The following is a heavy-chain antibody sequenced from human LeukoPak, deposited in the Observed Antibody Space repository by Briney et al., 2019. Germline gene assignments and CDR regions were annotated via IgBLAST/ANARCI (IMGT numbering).Heavy chain of an antibody. J-gene: IGHJ5*02. CDR1: GYSIGSGYY. CDR3: AGTRRGNWFDP. Sequence: KTSETLSLTCAVSGYSIGSGYYWGWIRQPPGKGLDWIENIHPGGNTYYNPSLKSRVTISVDTSKNQFSLKLSSVTAAVTAVYYCAGTRRGNWFDPWGQGTLVTVSS. V-gene: IGHV4-38-2*01. CDR2: IHPGGNT. D-gene: IGHD6-13*01.